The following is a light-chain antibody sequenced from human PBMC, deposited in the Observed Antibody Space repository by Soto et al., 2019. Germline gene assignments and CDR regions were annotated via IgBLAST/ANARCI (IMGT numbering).Light chain of an antibody. Sequence: QPVLTQPPSVSGSPGQSVTISCTGTSSDVGSYNRVSWYQQPPGTAPKLMIYEVSYRPSGVPDRFSGSKSGNTASLTISGLQAEDEADYYCSLFTSSTTYVFGTGTKVTVL. CDR1: SSDVGSYNR. J-gene: IGLJ1*01. CDR2: EVS. CDR3: SLFTSSTTYV. V-gene: IGLV2-18*01.